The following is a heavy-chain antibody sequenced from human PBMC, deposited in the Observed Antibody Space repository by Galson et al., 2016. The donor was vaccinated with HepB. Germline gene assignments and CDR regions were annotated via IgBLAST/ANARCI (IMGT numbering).Heavy chain of an antibody. CDR3: VRGYSSDRDHFDS. CDR1: GDSVSSPYW. V-gene: IGHV4/OR15-8*02. D-gene: IGHD6-19*01. CDR2: VFHVGTT. Sequence: SETLSLTCVVSGDSVSSPYWWTWVRQTPGRGLEWIGEVFHVGTTKYNPSFESRVSLSIDKSRNQFDLTLTSVTAADTAVYFCVRGYSSDRDHFDSWGRGTLLTVSS. J-gene: IGHJ2*01.